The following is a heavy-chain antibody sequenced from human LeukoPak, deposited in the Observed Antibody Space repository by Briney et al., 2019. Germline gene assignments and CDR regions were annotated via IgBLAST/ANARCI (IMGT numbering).Heavy chain of an antibody. CDR2: MNPNSGNT. CDR3: ARGRRYCSSTSCRRYYFDY. J-gene: IGHJ4*02. CDR1: GYTFSGYY. D-gene: IGHD2-2*01. V-gene: IGHV1-8*02. Sequence: ASVKVSCKASGYTFSGYYIHWVRQATGQGLEWMGWMNPNSGNTGYAQKFQGRVTMTRNTSISTAYMELSSLRSEDTAVYYCARGRRYCSSTSCRRYYFDYWGQGTLVTVSS.